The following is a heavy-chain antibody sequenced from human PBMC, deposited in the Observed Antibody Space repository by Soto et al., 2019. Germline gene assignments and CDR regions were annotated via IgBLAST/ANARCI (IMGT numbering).Heavy chain of an antibody. V-gene: IGHV1-69*06. Sequence: QVQLVQSGAEVKKPGSSVKVSCKASGGTFSSYAISWVRQAPGQGLEWMGGIIPIFGTANYAQKFQGRVTITADKSTSTAYMELSSLRSEDTAVYYCARVRDIIVVPAAIPYNWFDPWGQGPLVTVSS. J-gene: IGHJ5*02. CDR2: IIPIFGTA. D-gene: IGHD2-2*02. CDR1: GGTFSSYA. CDR3: ARVRDIIVVPAAIPYNWFDP.